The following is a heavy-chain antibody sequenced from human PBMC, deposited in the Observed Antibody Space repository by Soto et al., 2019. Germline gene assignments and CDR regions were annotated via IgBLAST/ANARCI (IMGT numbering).Heavy chain of an antibody. D-gene: IGHD2-15*01. CDR1: GGSISSGVYY. CDR3: ARENLGYCSGGSCRNFDY. CDR2: IYYSGST. J-gene: IGHJ4*02. V-gene: IGHV4-31*03. Sequence: NPSETLSLTCTVSGGSISSGVYYWIWIRQHPGKVLEWIGYIYYSGSTYYNPSLKSRVTISVDTSKNQFSLKLSSVTAADTAAYYCARENLGYCSGGSCRNFDYWGQGTLVTVSS.